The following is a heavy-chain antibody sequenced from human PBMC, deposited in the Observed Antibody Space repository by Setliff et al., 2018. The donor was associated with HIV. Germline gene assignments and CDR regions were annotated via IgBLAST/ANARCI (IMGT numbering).Heavy chain of an antibody. CDR2: IIPSGST. CDR3: ARAPRGSGWYPNWFDP. V-gene: IGHV4-34*12. D-gene: IGHD6-19*01. J-gene: IGHJ5*02. CDR1: GGSFSGYY. Sequence: SETLSLTCAVYGGSFSGYYWSWIRQPPGKGLKWIGEIIPSGSTNYNPSLKSRVTISVDTSKNQFSLKLSSVTAADTAVYYCARAPRGSGWYPNWFDPWGQGTLVTVSS.